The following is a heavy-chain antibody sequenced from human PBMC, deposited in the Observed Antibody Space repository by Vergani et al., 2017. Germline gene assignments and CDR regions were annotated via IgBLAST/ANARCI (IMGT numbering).Heavy chain of an antibody. Sequence: QVQLVESGGGVVQPGGSLRLSCAASGFTFSSYGMHWVRQAPGKGLELVAFIRYDGSNKYYADSVKGRFTISRDNSKNTLYLQMNSLRAEDTAVYYCATGIAVAGTFDYWGQGTLVTVSS. CDR3: ATGIAVAGTFDY. CDR2: IRYDGSNK. V-gene: IGHV3-30*02. D-gene: IGHD6-19*01. CDR1: GFTFSSYG. J-gene: IGHJ4*02.